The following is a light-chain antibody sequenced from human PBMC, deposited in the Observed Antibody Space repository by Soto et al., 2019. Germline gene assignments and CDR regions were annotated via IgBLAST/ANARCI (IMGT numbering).Light chain of an antibody. CDR3: MQALQRPAT. CDR2: LAS. J-gene: IGKJ4*01. CDR1: QTLLYRNGNNY. V-gene: IGKV2-28*01. Sequence: DIVMTQSPLSLPVTPGESASISCRSSQTLLYRNGNNYLNWYLQKPGQSPQLLIFLASTRASGVPDRFSGSGSGTDFTLRISGVEAEDVGVYYCMQALQRPATFGGGTKVEIK.